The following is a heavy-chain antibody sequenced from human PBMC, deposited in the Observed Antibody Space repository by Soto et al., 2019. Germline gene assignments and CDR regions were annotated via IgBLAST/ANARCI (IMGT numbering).Heavy chain of an antibody. Sequence: PSETLSLTCTVSGCSISSSSYYWGWIRQPPGKGLEWIGSIYYSGSTYYNPSLKSRVTISVDTSKNQFSLKLSSVTAADTAVYNCARHSYYYGSTYGCWLDPWGQGTLVTVSS. CDR1: GCSISSSSYY. V-gene: IGHV4-39*01. J-gene: IGHJ5*02. CDR3: ARHSYYYGSTYGCWLDP. D-gene: IGHD3-10*01. CDR2: IYYSGST.